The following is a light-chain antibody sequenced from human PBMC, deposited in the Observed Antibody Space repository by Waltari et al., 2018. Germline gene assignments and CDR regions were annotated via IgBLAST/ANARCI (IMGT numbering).Light chain of an antibody. CDR2: AAS. Sequence: AIRMTQSPSSFSASTGDRVTITCRASQAIGSYLAWYRQKPGRVPKLLISAASTLQSGVPSRFTGSGSGTDFTLTINCLQSEDFATHYCQQYYDYPRTFGQGTKVEVK. J-gene: IGKJ1*01. V-gene: IGKV1-8*01. CDR3: QQYYDYPRT. CDR1: QAIGSY.